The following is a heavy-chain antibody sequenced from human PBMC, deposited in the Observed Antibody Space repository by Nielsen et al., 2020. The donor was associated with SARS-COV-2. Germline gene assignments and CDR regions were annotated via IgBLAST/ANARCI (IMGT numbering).Heavy chain of an antibody. CDR1: GFSFDDYG. J-gene: IGHJ6*02. CDR2: ISWNSGSR. V-gene: IGHV3-9*01. Sequence: SLKISCATSGFSFDDYGMHWVRQAPGKGLEWVSGISWNSGSRGHADSVRGRFTISRDNAKKSLYLQMNNLRTEDTAVYYCANSSNSDYYYYYGMDVWGQGTTVTVSS. D-gene: IGHD2-2*01. CDR3: ANSSNSDYYYYYGMDV.